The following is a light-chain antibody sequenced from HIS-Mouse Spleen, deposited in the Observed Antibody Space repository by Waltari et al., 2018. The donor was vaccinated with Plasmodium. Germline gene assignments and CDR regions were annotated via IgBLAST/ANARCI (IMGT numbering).Light chain of an antibody. CDR2: GAS. CDR3: QQYNNWSFT. J-gene: IGKJ3*01. Sequence: EIVMTQSPATLSVSPGERATLSCRASQSVSSYLAWDQQKPGQDPRLRIYGASTRATGIPDRFSGSGSGTEFTLTISSLQSEDFAVYYCQQYNNWSFTFGPGTKVDIK. V-gene: IGKV3-15*01. CDR1: QSVSSY.